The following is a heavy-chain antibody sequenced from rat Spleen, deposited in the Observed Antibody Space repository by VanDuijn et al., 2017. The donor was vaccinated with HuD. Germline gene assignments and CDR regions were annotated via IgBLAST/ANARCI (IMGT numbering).Heavy chain of an antibody. CDR3: TRGGRWYFDF. CDR1: GFTFSNYD. V-gene: IGHV5-29*01. J-gene: IGHJ1*01. D-gene: IGHD1-11*01. CDR2: ISYDGSST. Sequence: EVKLVESGGGLAQPGRSLKLSCAASGFTFSNYDMAWVRQAPTKGLEWVASISYDGSSTYYRDSVKGRFTISRDNAKSTLYLQMNSLRCEDTATYYCTRGGRWYFDFWGPGTMVTVSS.